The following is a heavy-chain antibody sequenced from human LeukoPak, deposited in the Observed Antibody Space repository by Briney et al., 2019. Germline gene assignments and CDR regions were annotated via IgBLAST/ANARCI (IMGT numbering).Heavy chain of an antibody. Sequence: PSETLSLTCAVSGYSISSGYYWGWIRQPPGKGLEWIGSIYHSGSTYYNPSLKSRVTISVDTSKNQFSLKLTSVTAADTAVYYCAMYSSGWYKNYWGQGTLVTVPS. CDR2: IYHSGST. CDR3: AMYSSGWYKNY. J-gene: IGHJ4*02. V-gene: IGHV4-38-2*01. CDR1: GYSISSGYY. D-gene: IGHD6-19*01.